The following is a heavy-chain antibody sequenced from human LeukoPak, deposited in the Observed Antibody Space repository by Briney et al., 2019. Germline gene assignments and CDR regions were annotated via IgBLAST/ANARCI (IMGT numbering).Heavy chain of an antibody. CDR2: ISSSGLTI. J-gene: IGHJ4*02. CDR1: GITFSNSE. D-gene: IGHD3-22*01. CDR3: ARANGYYYPYFDS. V-gene: IGHV3-48*03. Sequence: GGSLRLSCTASGITFSNSEMNWVRQAPGKGLEWISYISSSGLTIYYADSVKGRFTVSRDNDKNSLYLQMNGLRVEDTSIYYCARANGYYYPYFDSWGQGTQVTVSS.